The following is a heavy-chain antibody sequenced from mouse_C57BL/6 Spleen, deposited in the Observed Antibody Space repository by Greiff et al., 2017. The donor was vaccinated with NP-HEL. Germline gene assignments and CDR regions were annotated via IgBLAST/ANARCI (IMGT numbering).Heavy chain of an antibody. V-gene: IGHV3-6*01. CDR2: ISYDGSN. Sequence: EVKLMESGPGLVKPSQSLSLTCSVTGYSITSGYYWNWIRQFPGNKLEWMGYISYDGSNNYNPSLKNRISITRDTSKNQFFLKLNSVTTEDTATYYCASNYYGSSKFAYWGQGTLVTVSA. D-gene: IGHD1-1*01. J-gene: IGHJ3*01. CDR1: GYSITSGYY. CDR3: ASNYYGSSKFAY.